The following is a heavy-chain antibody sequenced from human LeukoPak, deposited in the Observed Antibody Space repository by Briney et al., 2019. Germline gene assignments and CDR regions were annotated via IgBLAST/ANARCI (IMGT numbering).Heavy chain of an antibody. D-gene: IGHD7-27*01. CDR1: GFTFSSYS. CDR2: ISYDGSNK. CDR3: AKELGSPRDY. V-gene: IGHV3-30*18. Sequence: PGGSLRLSCAASGFTFSSYSMNWVRQAPGKGLEWVAVISYDGSNKYYADSVKGRFTISRDNSKNTLYLQMNSLRAEDTALYYCAKELGSPRDYWGQGTLVTVSS. J-gene: IGHJ4*02.